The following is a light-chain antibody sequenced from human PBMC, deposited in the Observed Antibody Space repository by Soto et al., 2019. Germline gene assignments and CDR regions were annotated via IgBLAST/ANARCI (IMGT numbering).Light chain of an antibody. CDR2: GAS. CDR3: QQYGDWPLT. CDR1: QSVSSN. Sequence: EIVMTQSPATLSVSPGERVTLSCRASQSVSSNLAWYQQKPGQAPRLLIYGASTRATGIPARFSGSGSGTEFTLTISSLQSEDFAVYYCQQYGDWPLTFGGGTKVDIK. J-gene: IGKJ4*01. V-gene: IGKV3-15*01.